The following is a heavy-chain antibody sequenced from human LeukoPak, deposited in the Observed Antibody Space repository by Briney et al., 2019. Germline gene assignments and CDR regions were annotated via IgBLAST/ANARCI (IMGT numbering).Heavy chain of an antibody. V-gene: IGHV4-4*02. D-gene: IGHD2/OR15-2a*01. CDR3: ARNMVGETTFDY. Sequence: ASETLSLTCAVSGSSISSNNWWSWVRQPPGKGLEWIGEISHSGSTGYNPSLKSRVTISVDKSKNHFSLKLSSVTAADTAVYYCARNMVGETTFDYWGQGTLATVSS. J-gene: IGHJ4*02. CDR2: ISHSGST. CDR1: GSSISSNNW.